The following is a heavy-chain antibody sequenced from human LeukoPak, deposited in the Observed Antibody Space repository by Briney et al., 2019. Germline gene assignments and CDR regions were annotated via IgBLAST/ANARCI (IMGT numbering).Heavy chain of an antibody. D-gene: IGHD6-13*01. J-gene: IGHJ4*02. CDR2: IWYDGSNK. CDR3: ARASLGTVFDY. V-gene: IGHV3-33*01. Sequence: PGRSLRLSCAASGFTFSSYGMHWVRQAPGKGLEWVAVIWYDGSNKYYADSVKGRFTISRDNSKNTLYLQMNSLRAEDTAVYYCARASLGTVFDYWDQGTLVTVSS. CDR1: GFTFSSYG.